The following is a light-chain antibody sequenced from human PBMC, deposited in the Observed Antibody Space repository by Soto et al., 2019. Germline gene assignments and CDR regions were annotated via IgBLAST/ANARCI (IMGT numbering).Light chain of an antibody. CDR2: DVS. CDR1: LSISRR. J-gene: IGKJ1*01. Sequence: DMQMTQSPSTLSASVGDRVTITCRASLSISRRLAWYQQKPGKAPKFLIYDVSSLESGVPSRFSGSGSGTDFTLTISSLQPDDFATDYGQQYNNYPWTCGRGTKVEIK. V-gene: IGKV1-5*01. CDR3: QQYNNYPWT.